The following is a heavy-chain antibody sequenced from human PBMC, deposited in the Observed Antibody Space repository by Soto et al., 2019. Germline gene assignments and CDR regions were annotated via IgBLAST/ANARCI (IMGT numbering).Heavy chain of an antibody. Sequence: SETMCVTCPVAGGSLISYFWSWVRKPPGKGLEWIGQIYSSGSTYYSPSLKSRVTISVDTSENQFSLKLSSVTAADTAVYYCARHLPGSVFGQDYWGPGSQVTVSS. CDR1: GGSLISYF. CDR2: IYSSGST. J-gene: IGHJ4*02. V-gene: IGHV4-59*08. CDR3: ARHLPGSVFGQDY. D-gene: IGHD2-15*01.